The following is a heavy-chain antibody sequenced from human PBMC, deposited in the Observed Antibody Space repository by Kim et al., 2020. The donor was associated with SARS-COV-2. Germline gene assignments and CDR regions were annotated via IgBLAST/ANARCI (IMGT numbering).Heavy chain of an antibody. CDR3: AKMWGYGSGRFVGH. D-gene: IGHD3-10*01. J-gene: IGHJ4*02. Sequence: GGSLRLSCAASGFTFSSYGMHWVRQAPGKGLEWVAVIWYDGSNKDYADYVKGRFTISRDNSKNTLYLQMNSLRDEDTAVYYCAKMWGYGSGRFVGHWGQGTLVTVSS. V-gene: IGHV3-33*06. CDR1: GFTFSSYG. CDR2: IWYDGSNK.